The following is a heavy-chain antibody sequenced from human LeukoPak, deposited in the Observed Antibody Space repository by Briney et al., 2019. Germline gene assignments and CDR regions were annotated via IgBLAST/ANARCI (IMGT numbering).Heavy chain of an antibody. CDR3: AREGTYCSGGSCYHYFDY. Sequence: EATVNVSCKASGYTFTSYDINWVRQATGQGLEWMGWMNPNSGNTGYAQKFQGRVTITRNTSISTAYMELSSLRSEDTAVYYCAREGTYCSGGSCYHYFDYWGQGTLVTVSS. CDR2: MNPNSGNT. D-gene: IGHD2-15*01. CDR1: GYTFTSYD. V-gene: IGHV1-8*03. J-gene: IGHJ4*02.